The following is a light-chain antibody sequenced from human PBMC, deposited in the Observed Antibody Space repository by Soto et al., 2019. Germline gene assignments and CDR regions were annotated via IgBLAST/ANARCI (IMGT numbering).Light chain of an antibody. CDR3: SSYSGSSTVYV. J-gene: IGLJ1*01. CDR1: SSDIGGFYY. CDR2: QVS. V-gene: IGLV2-14*01. Sequence: QSALTQPASVSGSPGQSITISCTGTSSDIGGFYYVSWYQHHPGKDPKLMIYQVSNRPSGVPNRFSGSKSGNTASLTISGLQAEDEAAYFCSSYSGSSTVYVFGAGTKVTVL.